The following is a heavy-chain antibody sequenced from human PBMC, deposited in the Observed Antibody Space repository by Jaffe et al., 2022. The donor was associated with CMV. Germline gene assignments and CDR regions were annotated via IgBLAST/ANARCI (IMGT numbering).Heavy chain of an antibody. CDR3: TRDRERSYCSGGSCSTDPYFDY. CDR1: GFTFGDYA. J-gene: IGHJ4*02. D-gene: IGHD2-15*01. V-gene: IGHV3-49*04. Sequence: EVQLVESGGGLVQPGRSLRLSCTASGFTFGDYAMSWVRQAPGKGLEWVGFIRSKAYGGTTEYAASVKGRFTISRDDSKSIAYLQMNSLKTEDTAVYYCTRDRERSYCSGGSCSTDPYFDYWGQGTLVTVSS. CDR2: IRSKAYGGTT.